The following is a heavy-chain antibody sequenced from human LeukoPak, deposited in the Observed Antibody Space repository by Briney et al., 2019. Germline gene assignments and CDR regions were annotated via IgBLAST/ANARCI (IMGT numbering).Heavy chain of an antibody. Sequence: SETLSLTCTVSGYSISSGYYWGWIRQPPGKGLEWIGSIYHSGSTYYNPSLKSRVTISVDTSKNQFSLKLSSVTAADTAVYYCARVGGSSVYYYYMDVWGKGTTVTVSS. CDR3: ARVGGSSVYYYYMDV. V-gene: IGHV4-38-2*02. D-gene: IGHD6-6*01. CDR1: GYSISSGYY. J-gene: IGHJ6*03. CDR2: IYHSGST.